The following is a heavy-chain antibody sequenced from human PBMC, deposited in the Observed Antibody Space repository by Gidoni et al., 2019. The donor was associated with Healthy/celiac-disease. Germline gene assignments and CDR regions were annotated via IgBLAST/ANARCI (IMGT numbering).Heavy chain of an antibody. CDR3: ARDRLVRGLGWFDP. J-gene: IGHJ5*02. V-gene: IGHV3-30-3*01. D-gene: IGHD3-10*01. CDR2: ISYDGSNK. Sequence: EWVAVISYDGSNKYYADSVKGRFTISRDNSKNTLYLQMNSLRAEDTAVYYCARDRLVRGLGWFDPWGQGTLVTVSS.